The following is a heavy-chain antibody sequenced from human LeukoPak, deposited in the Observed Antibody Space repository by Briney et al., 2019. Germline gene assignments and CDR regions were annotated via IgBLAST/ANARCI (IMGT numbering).Heavy chain of an antibody. D-gene: IGHD3-10*01. J-gene: IGHJ3*02. CDR2: INHSGST. CDR1: GGSFSGYY. CDR3: AKSNGYGLVDI. V-gene: IGHV4-34*01. Sequence: SETLSLTCAVYGGSFSGYYWSWIRQPPGKGLEWIGEINHSGSTNYNPSLKSRVTISVDTSKNQFSLKLNSVTAADTAVYYCAKSNGYGLVDIWDQGTVVTVSS.